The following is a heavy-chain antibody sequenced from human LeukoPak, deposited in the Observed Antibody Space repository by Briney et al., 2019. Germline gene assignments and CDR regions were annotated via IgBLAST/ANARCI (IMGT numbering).Heavy chain of an antibody. CDR3: AKDLVVPAATLVDY. CDR1: GFTFSSYA. D-gene: IGHD2-2*01. Sequence: GGSLRLSRAASGFTFSSYAMSWVRQAPGKGLEWVSAISGSGGSTYYADSVKGRFTISRDNSKNTLYLQMNSLRAEDTAVYYCAKDLVVPAATLVDYWGQGTLDTVSS. CDR2: ISGSGGST. V-gene: IGHV3-23*01. J-gene: IGHJ4*02.